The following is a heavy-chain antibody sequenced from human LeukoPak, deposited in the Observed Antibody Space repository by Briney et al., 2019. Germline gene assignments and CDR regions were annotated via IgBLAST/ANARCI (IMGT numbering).Heavy chain of an antibody. CDR3: ASAQHYDFWSGYDY. D-gene: IGHD3-3*01. CDR1: GFTFYDYG. Sequence: AGGSLRLSCAASGFTFYDYGMSWVRQAPGKGLEWVSGINWNGGSTGYADSVKGRFTISRDNAKNSLYLQMNSLRAEDTALYYCASAQHYDFWSGYDYWGQGTLVTVSS. J-gene: IGHJ4*02. V-gene: IGHV3-20*04. CDR2: INWNGGST.